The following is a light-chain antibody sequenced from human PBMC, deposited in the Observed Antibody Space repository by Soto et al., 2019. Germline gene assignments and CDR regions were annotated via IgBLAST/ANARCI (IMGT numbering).Light chain of an antibody. J-gene: IGKJ1*01. CDR3: QQSYSTLRT. CDR2: DAT. Sequence: DIQKTQSPTSLPASVGDRVTITCRASQSISSYLNWYQQKPGKAPNLLIYDATNLQSGVPSRFSGSGSGTDFTLTISSLQPEDFATYYCQQSYSTLRTFGQGTKVEIK. CDR1: QSISSY. V-gene: IGKV1-39*01.